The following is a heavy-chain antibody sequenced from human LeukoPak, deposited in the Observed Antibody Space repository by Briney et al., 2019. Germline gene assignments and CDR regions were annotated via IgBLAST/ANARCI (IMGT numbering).Heavy chain of an antibody. Sequence: GGSLRLSCAASGFRVSVNYMSWVRQAPGKGLEWISTLFASGYSTYADSVKGRFTISRDNAKNTLYLQMSSLRAEDTAVYYCARPYYYDSSGYYRWGQGTLVTVSS. J-gene: IGHJ5*02. V-gene: IGHV3-66*04. D-gene: IGHD3-22*01. CDR2: LFASGYS. CDR1: GFRVSVNY. CDR3: ARPYYYDSSGYYR.